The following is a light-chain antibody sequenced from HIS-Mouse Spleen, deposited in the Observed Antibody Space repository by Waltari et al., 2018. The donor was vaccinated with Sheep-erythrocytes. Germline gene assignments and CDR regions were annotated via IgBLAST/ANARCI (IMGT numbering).Light chain of an antibody. CDR1: SSYVGGYNS. V-gene: IGLV2-11*01. J-gene: IGLJ1*01. Sequence: QSALTQPRSVSGSPGPSVTISCPGTSSYVGGYNSVPWYQQHPGKAPKLMIYDVSKRPSGVPDRFSGSKSGNTASLTISGLQAEDEADYYCCSYAGSYNHVFATGTKVTVL. CDR3: CSYAGSYNHV. CDR2: DVS.